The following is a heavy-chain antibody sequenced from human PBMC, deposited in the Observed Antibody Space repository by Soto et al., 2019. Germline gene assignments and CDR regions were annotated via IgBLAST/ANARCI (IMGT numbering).Heavy chain of an antibody. Sequence: GGSLRLSCAASGFTFSTYWMSWVRQAPGKGLEWVANTNEDGSVNQYVDSVEGRFTISRDNGKNSLFLQRNNVRPDDTAVYYCARNYWHLFDFWGQGTLVTVSS. J-gene: IGHJ4*02. CDR2: TNEDGSVN. CDR1: GFTFSTYW. D-gene: IGHD2-8*02. V-gene: IGHV3-7*05. CDR3: ARNYWHLFDF.